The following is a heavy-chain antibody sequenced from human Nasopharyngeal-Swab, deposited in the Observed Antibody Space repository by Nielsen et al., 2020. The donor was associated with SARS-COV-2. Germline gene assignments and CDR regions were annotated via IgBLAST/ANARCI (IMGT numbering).Heavy chain of an antibody. CDR2: IIPIFGTA. J-gene: IGHJ4*02. V-gene: IGHV1-69*13. CDR3: ARDRYQNQLLGY. D-gene: IGHD2-2*01. CDR1: GGTFSSYA. Sequence: SSVKVSCKASGGTFSSYAISWVRQAPGQGLEWMGGIIPIFGTANYAQKFQGRVTITADESTSTAYMELSSLRSEDTAVYYCARDRYQNQLLGYWGQGTLVTVSS.